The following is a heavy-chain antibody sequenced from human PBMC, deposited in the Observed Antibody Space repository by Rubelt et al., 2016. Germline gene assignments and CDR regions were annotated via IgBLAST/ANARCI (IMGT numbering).Heavy chain of an antibody. CDR2: IWYDGSNK. J-gene: IGHJ5*02. CDR3: TTDRYYYDSSGFPWFDP. CDR1: GFTFSSYG. D-gene: IGHD3-22*01. Sequence: GGVVQPGRSLRLSCAASGFTFSSYGMHWVRQAPGMGLEWVAVIWYDGSNKYYADSVKGRFTISRDNSKNTLYLQMNSLRAEDTAVYYCTTDRYYYDSSGFPWFDPWGQGTLVTVSS. V-gene: IGHV3-33*01.